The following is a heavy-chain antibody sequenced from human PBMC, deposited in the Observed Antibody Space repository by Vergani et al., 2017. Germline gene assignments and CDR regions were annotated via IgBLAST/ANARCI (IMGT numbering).Heavy chain of an antibody. CDR2: MDYSGST. J-gene: IGHJ4*02. Sequence: QVQLQESGPGLVKPSETQSLTCTVSGDSVISTDYHWGWIRQPPGKGLEWIGSMDYSGSTSYNPSLESRISISFETPKNQFSLRLTSVTAADPAVYYCASKRGACRAAYCHSYDFWGPGTLVGVSS. CDR1: GDSVISTDYH. V-gene: IGHV4-39*01. CDR3: ASKRGACRAAYCHSYDF. D-gene: IGHD2-15*01.